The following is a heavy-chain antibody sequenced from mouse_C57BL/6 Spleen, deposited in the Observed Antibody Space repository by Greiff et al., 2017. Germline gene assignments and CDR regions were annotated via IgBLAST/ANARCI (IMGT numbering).Heavy chain of an antibody. CDR3: ARGDGDYSAMDY. J-gene: IGHJ4*01. Sequence: VQLLQPGAELVKPGASLKLSCTASGYTFTSYWMPWVKQTPGQGLEWIGMIHTNSGSTNYHDKFKSKATLTVDKSSSTAYMQLSSLTSEDSALYYCARGDGDYSAMDYWGQGTSVTVSA. D-gene: IGHD2-13*01. V-gene: IGHV1-64*01. CDR2: IHTNSGST. CDR1: GYTFTSYW.